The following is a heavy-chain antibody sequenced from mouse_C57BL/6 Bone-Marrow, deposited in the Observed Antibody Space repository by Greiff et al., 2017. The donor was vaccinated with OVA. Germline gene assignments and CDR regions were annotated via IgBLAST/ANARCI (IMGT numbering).Heavy chain of an antibody. CDR3: ARHLILYAMDY. CDR1: GFTFSSYG. CDR2: ISSGGSYT. V-gene: IGHV5-6*02. J-gene: IGHJ4*01. Sequence: GKLVESGGDLVKPGGSLKLSCAASGFTFSSYGMSWVRQTPDKRLEWVATISSGGSYTYYPDSVKGRFTISRDNAKNTLYLQMSSLKSEDTAMYYCARHLILYAMDYWGQGTSVTVSS.